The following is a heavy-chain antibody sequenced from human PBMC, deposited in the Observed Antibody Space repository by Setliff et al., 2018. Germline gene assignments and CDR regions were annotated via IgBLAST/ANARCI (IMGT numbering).Heavy chain of an antibody. J-gene: IGHJ6*03. Sequence: GGSLRLSCVASGFSFSNYGMTWVRQAPGKGLEWVSYITSSGTTTFYTDSVKGRFAISRDKAHHSLFLQMNSLRAEDTAVYYCARLALTGYDSSGYYYALDYYYYMDVWGKGTTVTVSS. CDR1: GFSFSNYG. D-gene: IGHD3-22*01. CDR2: ITSSGTTT. V-gene: IGHV3-48*01. CDR3: ARLALTGYDSSGYYYALDYYYYMDV.